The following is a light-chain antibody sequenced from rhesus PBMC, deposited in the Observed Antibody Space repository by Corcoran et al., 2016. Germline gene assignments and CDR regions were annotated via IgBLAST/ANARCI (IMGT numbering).Light chain of an antibody. V-gene: IGKV1-44*02. CDR3: QQHNSRPLT. J-gene: IGKJ4*01. CDR2: AAF. CDR1: QTISSY. Sequence: DIQMTQSPSSLSASVGDRVTITCRASQTISSYLSWYQQKPGKVPKLLIYAAFGLESGVPSRFRGSGSGTEFTFTISSLQPEDFATYYCQQHNSRPLTFGGGTKVELK.